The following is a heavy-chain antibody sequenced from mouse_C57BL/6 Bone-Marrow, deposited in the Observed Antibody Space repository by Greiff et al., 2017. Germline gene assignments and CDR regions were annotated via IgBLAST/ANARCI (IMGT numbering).Heavy chain of an antibody. V-gene: IGHV1-81*01. Sequence: VKLMESGAELARPGASVKLSCKASGYTFTSYGISWVKQRTGQGLEWIGEIYPRSGNTYYNEKFKGKATLTADKSSSTAYMELRSLTSEYSAVYFCARTGGNFYYAMDYWGQGTSVTVSS. CDR3: ARTGGNFYYAMDY. CDR2: IYPRSGNT. D-gene: IGHD2-1*01. J-gene: IGHJ4*01. CDR1: GYTFTSYG.